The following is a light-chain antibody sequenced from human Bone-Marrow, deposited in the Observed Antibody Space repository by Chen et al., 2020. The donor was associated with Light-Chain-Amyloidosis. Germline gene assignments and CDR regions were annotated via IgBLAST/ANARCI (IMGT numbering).Light chain of an antibody. V-gene: IGLV2-14*01. J-gene: IGLJ1*01. CDR3: SSYTITNTLV. Sequence: QSALTQPASVCGSPGQSSTTSCSGTSSDVGGDNHVSWYQQHPDKAPKLMIYEVTNRPSWVPDLFSGSKSDNTASLTISGLQTEDEADYFCSSYTITNTLVFGSGTRVTVL. CDR1: SSDVGGDNH. CDR2: EVT.